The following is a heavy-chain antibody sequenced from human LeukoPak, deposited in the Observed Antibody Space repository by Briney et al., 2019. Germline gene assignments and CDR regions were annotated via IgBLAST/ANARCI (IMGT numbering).Heavy chain of an antibody. V-gene: IGHV4-59*01. CDR2: IYYSGST. J-gene: IGHJ6*02. D-gene: IGHD5-18*01. CDR3: AGSNPDTAMVSPTRENYYYYYGIDV. CDR1: GGSISSYY. Sequence: PSETLSLTCTVSGGSISSYYWSWIRQPPGKGLEWIGYIYYSGSTNYNPSLKSRVTISVDTSKNQFSLKLSSVTAADTAVYYCAGSNPDTAMVSPTRENYYYYYGIDVWGQGTTVTVSS.